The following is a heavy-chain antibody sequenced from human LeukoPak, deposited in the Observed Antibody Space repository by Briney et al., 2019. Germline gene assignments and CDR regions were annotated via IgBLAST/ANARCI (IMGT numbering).Heavy chain of an antibody. Sequence: ASETLSLTCAVSGYSISSGYYWGWIRPPPGKGLEWIGSIYHSGSTYYNPSLKSRVTISVDTSKNQFSLKLSSVTAADTAVYYCARGSRNCSGGSCYSWYYWGQGTLVTASS. CDR1: GYSISSGYY. D-gene: IGHD2-15*01. V-gene: IGHV4-38-2*01. CDR3: ARGSRNCSGGSCYSWYY. J-gene: IGHJ4*02. CDR2: IYHSGST.